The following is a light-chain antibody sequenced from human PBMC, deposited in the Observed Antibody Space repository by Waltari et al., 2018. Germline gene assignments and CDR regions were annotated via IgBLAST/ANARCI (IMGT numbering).Light chain of an antibody. CDR2: QDK. J-gene: IGLJ2*01. CDR1: ELGDKS. V-gene: IGLV3-1*01. CDR3: QAWDSNTVV. Sequence: SYELTQPPSVSVSPGQTASITCSGDELGDKSVCWYQQKPGQSPVVVIDQDKKRPSGIPERFSGSNSGNTATLTISETQAMDEADYYCQAWDSNTVVFGGGTKVTVL.